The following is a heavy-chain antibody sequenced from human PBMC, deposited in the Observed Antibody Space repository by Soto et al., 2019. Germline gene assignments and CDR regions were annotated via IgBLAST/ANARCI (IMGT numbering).Heavy chain of an antibody. CDR3: AKALGYYDSSGTFDY. V-gene: IGHV4-39*07. Sequence: SETLSLTCTVSGGSITSRNYYWGWIRQPPGKGLEWFVNIYYSGSTSYNPSLKSRVTISVDSSKNQLSLRLSSVTAEATAVYYCAKALGYYDSSGTFDYWGQGTLVTVSS. J-gene: IGHJ4*02. CDR1: GGSITSRNYY. CDR2: IYYSGST. D-gene: IGHD3-22*01.